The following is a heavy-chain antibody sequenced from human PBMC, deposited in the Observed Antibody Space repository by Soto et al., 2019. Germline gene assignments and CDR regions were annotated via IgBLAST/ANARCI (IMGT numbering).Heavy chain of an antibody. CDR3: ARSPPTLAIRGCAFDV. CDR1: GYTFTSYG. J-gene: IGHJ3*01. D-gene: IGHD3-10*01. CDR2: ISVYNGNT. Sequence: GASVKVSCKASGYTFTSYGVSWVRQAPGQGLEWMGWISVYNGNTNYAQKFQGRVTMTTDISTGTAYMELRSLRSDDTAVYYCARSPPTLAIRGCAFDVWGQGTMVTVSS. V-gene: IGHV1-18*01.